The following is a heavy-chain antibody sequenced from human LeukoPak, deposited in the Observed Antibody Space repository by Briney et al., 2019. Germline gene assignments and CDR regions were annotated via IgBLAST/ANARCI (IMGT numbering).Heavy chain of an antibody. CDR3: AREALQGVIVHFDY. V-gene: IGHV1-18*01. Sequence: GASVKVSCTASGYTFTSYGMSWVRQAPGQGLEWVGRISADNGNTNYAQKLQGRVTMSTDTSTSTAYMELRSLRSDDAAVYYCAREALQGVIVHFDYWGQGTLVTVSS. D-gene: IGHD3-16*02. CDR1: GYTFTSYG. CDR2: ISADNGNT. J-gene: IGHJ4*02.